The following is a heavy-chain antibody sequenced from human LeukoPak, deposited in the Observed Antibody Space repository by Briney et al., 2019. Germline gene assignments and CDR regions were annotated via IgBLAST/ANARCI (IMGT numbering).Heavy chain of an antibody. CDR3: ARSRIQLRFDP. Sequence: SETLSLTCTVSGGSISSYYWSWIRQPPGKGLEWIGYIYYSGSTNYNPSLKSRVTISVDTSKYQFSLKLSSVTAADTAVYYCARSRIQLRFDPWGQGTLVTVSS. D-gene: IGHD5-18*01. J-gene: IGHJ5*02. CDR2: IYYSGST. V-gene: IGHV4-59*01. CDR1: GGSISSYY.